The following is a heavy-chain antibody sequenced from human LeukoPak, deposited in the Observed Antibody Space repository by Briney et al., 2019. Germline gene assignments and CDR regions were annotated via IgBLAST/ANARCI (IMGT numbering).Heavy chain of an antibody. CDR1: GYSFTSYW. CDR3: ARSHDRVEMATIPLGY. CDR2: IYPGDSDT. V-gene: IGHV5-51*01. Sequence: GESLKISCKGSGYSFTSYWIGWVRQMPGKGLEWMGIIYPGDSDTRYSPPFQGQVTISADKSISTAYLQWSSLKASDTAMYYCARSHDRVEMATIPLGYWGQGTLVTVSS. J-gene: IGHJ4*02. D-gene: IGHD5-24*01.